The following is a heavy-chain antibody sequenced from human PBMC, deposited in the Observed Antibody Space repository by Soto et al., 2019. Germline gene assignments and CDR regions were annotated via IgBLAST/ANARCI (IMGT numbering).Heavy chain of an antibody. CDR3: ARVWWGTSIESNYSYMDV. CDR2: TYYRSKWYN. CDR1: GDSVSSNSAA. V-gene: IGHV6-1*01. Sequence: SQTLSLTCVISGDSVSSNSAAWNWIRQSPSRGLEWLGRTYYRSKWYNDYAVSVKSRIIIDPDTSKNQFSLQLNSVTLEDTAVYYCARVWWGTSIESNYSYMDVWGKGTTVTVSS. J-gene: IGHJ6*03. D-gene: IGHD2-8*02.